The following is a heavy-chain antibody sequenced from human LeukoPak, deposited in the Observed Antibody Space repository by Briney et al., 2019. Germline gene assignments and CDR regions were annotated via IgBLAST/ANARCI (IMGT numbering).Heavy chain of an antibody. CDR2: ISNDGKTT. D-gene: IGHD2-15*01. Sequence: GGSLRLSCAASGFAFSSYAMFWVRQVPGKGLVSVSRISNDGKTTLYADSVKGRFTISRDNAKNTVYLQMSSLRAEDTAVYFCAAGGRSGYWGQGTLVTVSS. V-gene: IGHV3-74*01. CDR3: AAGGRSGY. CDR1: GFAFSSYA. J-gene: IGHJ4*02.